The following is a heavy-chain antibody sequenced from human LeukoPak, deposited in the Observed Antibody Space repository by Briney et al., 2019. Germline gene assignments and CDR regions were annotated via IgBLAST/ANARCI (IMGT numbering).Heavy chain of an antibody. CDR1: GFTFSNAW. CDR2: IKSKTDGGTT. V-gene: IGHV3-15*01. J-gene: IGHJ6*03. D-gene: IGHD2-15*01. Sequence: PGGSLRLSCAASGFTFSNAWMSWVRQAPGKGLEWVGRIKSKTDGGTTDYAAPVKGRFTISRDDSKNMLYLQMNSLKTEDTAVYYCTTHMGYYYYMDVWGKGTTVTVSS. CDR3: TTHMGYYYYMDV.